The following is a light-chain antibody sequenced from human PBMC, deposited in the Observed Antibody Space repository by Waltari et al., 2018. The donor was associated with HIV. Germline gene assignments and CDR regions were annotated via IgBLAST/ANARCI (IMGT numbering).Light chain of an antibody. Sequence: DIQMTQSPSALSASVGDTVTITCRASRSISNWLAWYQQKPGKAPKVLIYRASTLENGVPSRFSGSGSGTEFTLTISSLQPEDFAIYYCQQSYSTLPYTFGQGTKLEIK. CDR1: RSISNW. V-gene: IGKV1-5*03. CDR2: RAS. J-gene: IGKJ2*01. CDR3: QQSYSTLPYT.